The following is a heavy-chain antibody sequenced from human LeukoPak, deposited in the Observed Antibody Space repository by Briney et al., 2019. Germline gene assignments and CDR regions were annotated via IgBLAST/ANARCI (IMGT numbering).Heavy chain of an antibody. V-gene: IGHV3-30*03. Sequence: PGGSLRLSCAASGFTFSSYGMHWVRQAPGKGLEWVAVISYDGSNKYYADSVKGRFTISRDNAENSVYLQMNRLRDEDTAVYSCARAQTMFWEFDGFDIWGRGTKVSVSS. J-gene: IGHJ3*02. CDR1: GFTFSSYG. CDR3: ARAQTMFWEFDGFDI. CDR2: ISYDGSNK. D-gene: IGHD3-10*02.